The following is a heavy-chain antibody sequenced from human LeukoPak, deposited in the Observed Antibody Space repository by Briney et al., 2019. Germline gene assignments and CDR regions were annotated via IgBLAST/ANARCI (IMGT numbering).Heavy chain of an antibody. CDR1: GFTVGGTY. V-gene: IGHV3-21*01. D-gene: IGHD6-19*01. CDR3: SRAVIIAVAGDY. J-gene: IGHJ4*02. Sequence: PGGSPRLSCAASGFTVGGTYMSWVRQAPGKGLEWVSSISSSSSYIYYADSVKGRFTISRDNAKNSLYLQMNSLRAEDTAVYYCSRAVIIAVAGDYWGQGTLVTVSS. CDR2: ISSSSSYI.